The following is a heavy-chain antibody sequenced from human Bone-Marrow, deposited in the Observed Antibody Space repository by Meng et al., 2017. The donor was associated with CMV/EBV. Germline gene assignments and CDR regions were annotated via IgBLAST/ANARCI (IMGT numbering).Heavy chain of an antibody. CDR2: IRRKANSYAT. D-gene: IGHD3-16*01. CDR1: GFTFSGSA. CDR3: TIGATDY. J-gene: IGHJ4*02. V-gene: IGHV3-73*01. Sequence: LKLSCAASGFTFSGSAMHWVRQASGKGLEWVGRIRRKANSYATAYAASVKGRFTISRDDSKNTAYLQMNSLKTEDTAVYYCTIGATDYWGQGTLVTVSS.